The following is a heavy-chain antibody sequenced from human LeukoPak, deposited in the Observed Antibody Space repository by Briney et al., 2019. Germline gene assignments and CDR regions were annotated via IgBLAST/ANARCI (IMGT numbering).Heavy chain of an antibody. D-gene: IGHD2-2*01. CDR1: GYSFTSYW. CDR3: ASNERCSSTSCYAFGY. CDR2: IYPGDSDT. V-gene: IGHV5-51*01. J-gene: IGHJ4*02. Sequence: GESLKISCKGSGYSFTSYWIGWVRQMPGKGLEWMGIIYPGDSDTRYSPSFQGQVTISADKSISTAYLQWSSLKASDTAMYYCASNERCSSTSCYAFGYWGQGTLVTVSS.